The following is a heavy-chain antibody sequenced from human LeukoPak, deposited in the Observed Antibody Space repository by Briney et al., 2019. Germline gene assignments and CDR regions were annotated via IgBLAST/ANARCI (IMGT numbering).Heavy chain of an antibody. CDR2: IYYSGST. J-gene: IGHJ3*02. D-gene: IGHD2-8*01. Sequence: SETLSLTCTVSGGSISSSSYYWGWIRQPPGKGLEWIGSIYYSGSTYYNPSLKSRVTISVDTSKNQFSLKLSSVTAADTAMYYCARARAGGVFDIWGQGTMVTV. CDR3: ARARAGGVFDI. V-gene: IGHV4-39*01. CDR1: GGSISSSSYY.